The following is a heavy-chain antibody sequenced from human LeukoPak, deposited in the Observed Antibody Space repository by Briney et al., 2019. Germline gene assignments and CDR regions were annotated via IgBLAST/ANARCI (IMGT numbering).Heavy chain of an antibody. CDR3: ARDGYDSYYYYYGMDV. Sequence: SETLSLSCAVYGGSFSGYYWSWIRQPPGKGLEWIGEINHSGSTNYNPSLKSRVTISVDTSKNQFSLKLSSVTAADTAVYYCARDGYDSYYYYYGMDVWGQGTTVTVSS. J-gene: IGHJ6*02. CDR1: GGSFSGYY. D-gene: IGHD5-12*01. V-gene: IGHV4-34*01. CDR2: INHSGST.